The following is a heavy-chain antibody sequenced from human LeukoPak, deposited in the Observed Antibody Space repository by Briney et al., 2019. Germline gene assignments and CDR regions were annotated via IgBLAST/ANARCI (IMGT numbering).Heavy chain of an antibody. D-gene: IGHD6-13*01. CDR3: AKDGDLFSIAAAGPDY. Sequence: PGGSLRLSCAASGFTFSSYGMHWVRQAPGKGLEWVAFIRYDGSNKYYADSVKGRFTISRDNSKNTLYLQMNSLRAEDTAVYYCAKDGDLFSIAAAGPDYWGQGTLVTVSS. J-gene: IGHJ4*02. CDR2: IRYDGSNK. V-gene: IGHV3-30*02. CDR1: GFTFSSYG.